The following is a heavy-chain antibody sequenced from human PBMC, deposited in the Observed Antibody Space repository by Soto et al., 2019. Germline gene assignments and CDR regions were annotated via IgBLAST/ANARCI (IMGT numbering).Heavy chain of an antibody. CDR1: GFTFSSYW. CDR3: ARSLSIAAAGTEVNYYYGMDV. J-gene: IGHJ6*02. CDR2: IKQDGSEK. D-gene: IGHD6-13*01. Sequence: PGGSLRLSCAASGFTFSSYWMSWFRQAPGKGLEWVANIKQDGSEKYYVDSVKGRFTISRDNAKNSLYLQMNSLRAEDTAVYYCARSLSIAAAGTEVNYYYGMDVWGQGTTVTVSS. V-gene: IGHV3-7*01.